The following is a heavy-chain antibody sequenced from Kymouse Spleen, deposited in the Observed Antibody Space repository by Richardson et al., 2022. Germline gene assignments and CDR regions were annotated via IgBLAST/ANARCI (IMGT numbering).Heavy chain of an antibody. D-gene: IGHD6-13*01. CDR3: ARGSIAAAADFDY. CDR1: GFTFSSYS. CDR2: ISSSSSYI. Sequence: EVQLVESGGGLVKPGGSLRLSCAASGFTFSSYSMNWVRQAPGKGLEWVSSISSSSSYIYYADSVKGRFTISRDNAKNSLYLQMNSLRAEDTAVYYCARGSIAAAADFDYWGQGTLVTVSS. V-gene: IGHV3-21*03. J-gene: IGHJ4*02.